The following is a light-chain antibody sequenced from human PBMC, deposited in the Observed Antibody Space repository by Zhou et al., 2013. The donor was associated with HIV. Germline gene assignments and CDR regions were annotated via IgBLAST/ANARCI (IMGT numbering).Light chain of an antibody. J-gene: IGKJ2*01. CDR3: QQSYSTPRFT. CDR2: KAS. CDR1: QSISSW. Sequence: DIQMTQSPSTLSASVGDRVSITCRASQSISSWLAWYQQKPGKAPNLLIYKASSLESGVPSRFSGSGSGTDFTLTISSLQPDDFATYYCQQSYSTPRFTFGQGTNLKIK. V-gene: IGKV1-5*03.